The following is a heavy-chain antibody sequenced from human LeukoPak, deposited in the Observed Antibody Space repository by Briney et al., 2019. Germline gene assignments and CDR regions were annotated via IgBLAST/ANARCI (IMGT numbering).Heavy chain of an antibody. Sequence: PGKGLEWVSYISSSCSTIYYADSVKGRFTISRDNAKNSLYLQMNSMRAEDTAVYYCARDPVLDYWGQGTLVTVSS. CDR2: ISSSCSTI. D-gene: IGHD4-17*01. V-gene: IGHV3-48*03. J-gene: IGHJ4*02. CDR3: ARDPVLDY.